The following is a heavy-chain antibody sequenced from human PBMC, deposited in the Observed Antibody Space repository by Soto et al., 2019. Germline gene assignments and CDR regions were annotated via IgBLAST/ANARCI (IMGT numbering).Heavy chain of an antibody. CDR2: ISSSSSYI. D-gene: IGHD6-19*01. Sequence: GGSLRLSCAASGFTFSSYSMNWVRQAPGKGLEWVSSISSSSSYIYYADSVKGRFTISRDNAKNSLYLQMNSLRAEDTAVYYCARDLSSGWYEFDPWGQGTLVTVSS. CDR1: GFTFSSYS. CDR3: ARDLSSGWYEFDP. V-gene: IGHV3-21*01. J-gene: IGHJ5*02.